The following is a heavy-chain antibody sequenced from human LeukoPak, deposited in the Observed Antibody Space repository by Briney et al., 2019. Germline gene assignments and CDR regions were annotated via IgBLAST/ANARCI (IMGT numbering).Heavy chain of an antibody. Sequence: PGGSLRLSCAASGFNFNVYRMTWVRQAPGKGLEWLSYISSSGRTIYYADSVKGRFSISRDNAKNSLFLHMDSLRVEDTGVYLCARDFQEDSTPPLGHRGQGTLVIVSS. CDR3: ARDFQEDSTPPLGH. D-gene: IGHD2-15*01. J-gene: IGHJ4*02. V-gene: IGHV3-48*01. CDR1: GFNFNVYR. CDR2: ISSSGRTI.